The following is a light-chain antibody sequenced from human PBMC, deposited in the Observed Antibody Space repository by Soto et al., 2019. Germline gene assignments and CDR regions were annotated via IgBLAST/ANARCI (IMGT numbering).Light chain of an antibody. CDR2: EVS. CDR1: SSDVGAYNY. V-gene: IGLV2-8*01. J-gene: IGLJ3*02. Sequence: QSALTQPPSASGSPGQSVTISCTGSSSDVGAYNYVSWYQQYPGKAPKLMIYEVSKRPSGVPDRFSGSKSGKTASLTVSGLQPEDEADYYCTSYAGSNIWVFGGGTKXTV. CDR3: TSYAGSNIWV.